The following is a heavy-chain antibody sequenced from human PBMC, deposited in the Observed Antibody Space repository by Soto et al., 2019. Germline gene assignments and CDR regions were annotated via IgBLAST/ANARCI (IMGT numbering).Heavy chain of an antibody. CDR1: VDTFTSNY. D-gene: IGHD1-26*01. Sequence: GXSVKVSCKASVDTFTSNYIHWVRQAPGQGFEWMGWINPKSGGTKYPQKFQGRVTMTRDTSLSTVYMTLTRLTSDDTAVYYCARDLAKGGGSAGFDYWGQGTLVTVSS. CDR3: ARDLAKGGGSAGFDY. J-gene: IGHJ4*02. CDR2: INPKSGGT. V-gene: IGHV1-2*02.